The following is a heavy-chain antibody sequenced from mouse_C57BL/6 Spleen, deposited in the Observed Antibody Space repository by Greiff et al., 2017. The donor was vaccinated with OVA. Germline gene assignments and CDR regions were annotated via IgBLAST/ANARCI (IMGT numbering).Heavy chain of an antibody. V-gene: IGHV1-50*01. Sequence: QVQPQQPGAELVKPGASVKLSCKASGYTFTSYWMQWVKQRPGQGLEWIGEIDPSDSYTNYNQTFKGKATLTVDTSSSTAYMQLSSLTSEDSAVYYCARGDDCYYSFAYWGQGTLVTVSA. J-gene: IGHJ3*01. D-gene: IGHD2-3*01. CDR2: IDPSDSYT. CDR3: ARGDDCYYSFAY. CDR1: GYTFTSYW.